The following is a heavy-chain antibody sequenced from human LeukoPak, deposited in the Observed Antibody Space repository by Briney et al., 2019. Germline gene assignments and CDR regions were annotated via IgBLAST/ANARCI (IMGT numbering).Heavy chain of an antibody. CDR3: AGLPPPYSSSSDRDY. Sequence: SETLSLTCAVSGASLSSSNWWSCVRQPQGKGLEWIGEITHSGSTNYNPSLKRRVTIAVDKSTNQFSRKLSCVPAADTAVYYCAGLPPPYSSSSDRDYWGQGTLVTVSS. CDR1: GASLSSSNW. D-gene: IGHD6-6*01. J-gene: IGHJ4*02. V-gene: IGHV4-4*02. CDR2: ITHSGST.